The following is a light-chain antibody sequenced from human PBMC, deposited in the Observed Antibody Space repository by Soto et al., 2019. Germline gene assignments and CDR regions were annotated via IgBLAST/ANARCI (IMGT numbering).Light chain of an antibody. J-gene: IGKJ1*01. CDR2: GAS. CDR1: QSVDSSL. V-gene: IGKV3-20*01. Sequence: EIVLTQSPGTLSLSPGERATLSCRASQSVDSSLLAWYQHTPGQSPRLVIYGASSRATGLPDRFSGSGSWTEFTLAISRIEHADFAVYYCQQGGNSGWTFGQGTKVEVK. CDR3: QQGGNSGWT.